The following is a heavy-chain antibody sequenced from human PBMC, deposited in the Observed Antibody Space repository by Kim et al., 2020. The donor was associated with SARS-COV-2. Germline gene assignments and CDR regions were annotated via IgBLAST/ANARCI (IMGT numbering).Heavy chain of an antibody. V-gene: IGHV3-23*01. Sequence: GGSLRLSCAASGFTFSSYAMSWVRQAPGKGLEWVSAISGSGGSTYYADSVKGRFTISRDNSKNTLYLQMNSLRAEDTAVYYCAKGDVVVPAAIVFFDYWGQGTLVTVSS. D-gene: IGHD2-2*01. CDR1: GFTFSSYA. CDR2: ISGSGGST. J-gene: IGHJ4*02. CDR3: AKGDVVVPAAIVFFDY.